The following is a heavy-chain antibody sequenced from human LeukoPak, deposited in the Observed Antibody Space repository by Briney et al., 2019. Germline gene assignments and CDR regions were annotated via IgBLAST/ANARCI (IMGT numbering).Heavy chain of an antibody. J-gene: IGHJ4*02. V-gene: IGHV3-7*01. CDR1: GFTVSGSW. Sequence: PGGSLRLSCAASGFTVSGSWMIWSRHAPGKGLEWVAHINQAGSDKYYVDSVKGRFTISRDNAENSLFLQMNSLRAEDTAVYYCVSWSGYGAYWGQGTLVTVSS. D-gene: IGHD2-15*01. CDR3: VSWSGYGAY. CDR2: INQAGSDK.